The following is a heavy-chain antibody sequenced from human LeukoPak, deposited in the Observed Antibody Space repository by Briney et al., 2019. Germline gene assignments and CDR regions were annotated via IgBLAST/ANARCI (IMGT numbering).Heavy chain of an antibody. CDR3: ARKQKYFDWLLDAFDI. D-gene: IGHD3-9*01. J-gene: IGHJ3*02. Sequence: GGSLRLSCAASGFTFSSYWMSWVRQAPGKGLEWVANIKQDGSEKYYVDSVKGRFTISRDNAKNSLYLQMNSLRAEDTAVYYCARKQKYFDWLLDAFDIWGQGTMVTVSS. CDR2: IKQDGSEK. CDR1: GFTFSSYW. V-gene: IGHV3-7*01.